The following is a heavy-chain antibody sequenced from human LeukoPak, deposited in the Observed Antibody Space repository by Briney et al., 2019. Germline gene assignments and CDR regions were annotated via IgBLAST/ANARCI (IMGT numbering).Heavy chain of an antibody. CDR1: GLTFSNAW. CDR3: AKTLYYYDTSGPSGY. J-gene: IGHJ4*02. Sequence: GGSLRLSCAASGLTFSNAWMSWVRQAPGKGLEWVSAISGSGGSTYYADSVKGRFTIFRDNSKNTLYLQMNSLRAEDTAVYYCAKTLYYYDTSGPSGYWGQGTLVTVSS. D-gene: IGHD3-22*01. CDR2: ISGSGGST. V-gene: IGHV3-23*01.